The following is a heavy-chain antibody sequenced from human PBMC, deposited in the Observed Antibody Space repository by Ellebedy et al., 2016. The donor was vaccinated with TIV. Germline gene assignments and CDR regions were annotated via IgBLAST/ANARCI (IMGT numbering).Heavy chain of an antibody. CDR3: ARMLGGVDYYYGMDV. V-gene: IGHV1-2*02. Sequence: ASVKVSCXASGYTFTGYYMHWVGQAPGQGLEWMGWINPNSGGTNYAQKFQGRVTMTRDTSISTAYMELSRLRSDDTAVYYCARMLGGVDYYYGMDVWGQGTTVTVSS. CDR2: INPNSGGT. J-gene: IGHJ6*02. CDR1: GYTFTGYY. D-gene: IGHD3-10*02.